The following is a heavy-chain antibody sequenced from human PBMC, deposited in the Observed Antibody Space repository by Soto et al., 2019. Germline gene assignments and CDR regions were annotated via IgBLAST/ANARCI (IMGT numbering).Heavy chain of an antibody. CDR1: GYTFTSYD. CDR3: ARDTTIFGVVIGWEVDAFDI. V-gene: IGHV1-8*01. D-gene: IGHD3-3*01. Sequence: KVSCKASGYTFTSYDINWVRQATGQGLEWMGWVNPNSGNTGYAQKFQGRVTMTRNTSISTAYMELSSLRSEDTAVYYCARDTTIFGVVIGWEVDAFDIWGQGTMVTVSS. J-gene: IGHJ3*02. CDR2: VNPNSGNT.